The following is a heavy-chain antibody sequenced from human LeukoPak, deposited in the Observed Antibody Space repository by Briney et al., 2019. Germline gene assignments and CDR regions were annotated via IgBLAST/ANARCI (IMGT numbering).Heavy chain of an antibody. CDR1: GFTFGDYA. Sequence: PGGSLRLSCTASGFTFGDYAMSWFRQAPGKGLEWVSGISGSGGSTYYADSVKGRFTISRDNSKNTLYLQMNSLRAEDTAVYYCARDMWAQSIESAAGTRLDYFDYWGRGTLVTVSS. CDR3: ARDMWAQSIESAAGTRLDYFDY. D-gene: IGHD6-13*01. V-gene: IGHV3-23*01. J-gene: IGHJ4*02. CDR2: ISGSGGST.